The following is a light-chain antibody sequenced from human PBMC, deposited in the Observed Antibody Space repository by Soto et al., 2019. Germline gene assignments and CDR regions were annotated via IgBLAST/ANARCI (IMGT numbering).Light chain of an antibody. CDR1: QSISSW. CDR3: QHYNSYPLT. CDR2: KAS. V-gene: IGKV1-5*03. Sequence: DIQMTQSPSTLSASVGDRVIITCRASQSISSWLAWYQQKPGKAHELLIYKASSLQSGVPSRFSGSGSGTEFTLTISTLQADDFATYYCQHYNSYPLTFGGGTKVEIK. J-gene: IGKJ4*01.